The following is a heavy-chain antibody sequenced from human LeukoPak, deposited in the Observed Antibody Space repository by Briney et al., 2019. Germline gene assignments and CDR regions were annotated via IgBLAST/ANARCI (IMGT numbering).Heavy chain of an antibody. D-gene: IGHD3-10*01. CDR3: AKSLGGEYGSGSYYVVFDS. Sequence: GGSLRLSCVSSGFTFNNYAMNWVRQAPGKGLEWVSSISGSGSITYYADSVKGRFTISRDTSKNTLWLQMNSPRVDDTALYYCAKSLGGEYGSGSYYVVFDSWGQGTLVTVSS. CDR2: ISGSGSIT. J-gene: IGHJ4*02. V-gene: IGHV3-23*01. CDR1: GFTFNNYA.